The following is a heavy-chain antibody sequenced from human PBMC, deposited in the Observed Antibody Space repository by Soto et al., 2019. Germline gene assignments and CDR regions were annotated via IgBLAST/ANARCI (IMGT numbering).Heavy chain of an antibody. V-gene: IGHV1-18*04. CDR3: ARGGVTAGLYYYYGMDV. CDR2: ISAYNGNT. Sequence: ASAKVSCKASGYTFTSYGISWVRQAPGQGLEWMGWISAYNGNTNYAQKLQGRVTMTTDTSTSTAYMELRSLRSDDTAVYYCARGGVTAGLYYYYGMDVWGQGTTVTVSS. J-gene: IGHJ6*02. D-gene: IGHD2-21*02. CDR1: GYTFTSYG.